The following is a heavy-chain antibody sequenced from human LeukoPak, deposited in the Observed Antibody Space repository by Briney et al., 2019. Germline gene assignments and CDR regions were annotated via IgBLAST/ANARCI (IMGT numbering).Heavy chain of an antibody. D-gene: IGHD5-18*01. V-gene: IGHV4-39*01. CDR2: IYYSGSN. Sequence: PSETLSLTCTVSGGSISSRGFYWGWIRQPPGKGLEWIGSIYYSGSNYSHPSLKSRVTISVDTSKNQFSLKLSSVTAADTAMYYCARQRGYNYGYVDPWGQGTLVTVSS. CDR1: GGSISSRGFY. CDR3: ARQRGYNYGYVDP. J-gene: IGHJ5*02.